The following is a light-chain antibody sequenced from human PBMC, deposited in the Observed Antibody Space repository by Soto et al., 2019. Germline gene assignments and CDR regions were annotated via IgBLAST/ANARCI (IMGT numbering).Light chain of an antibody. V-gene: IGKV3-11*01. CDR3: QQRSNWPLT. J-gene: IGKJ4*01. Sequence: EIVLTQSPATLSLSPGERATLSCRACQSVSSYLAWYQQKPGQAPRLLIYDVSNRATGIPARFSGSGSGTDFTLTISSLEPEDFAVYYCQQRSNWPLTFGGGTKVDIK. CDR2: DVS. CDR1: QSVSSY.